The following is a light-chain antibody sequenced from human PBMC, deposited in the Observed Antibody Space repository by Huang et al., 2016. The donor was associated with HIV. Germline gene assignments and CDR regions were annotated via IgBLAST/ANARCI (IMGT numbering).Light chain of an antibody. V-gene: IGKV1-39*01. CDR2: VAS. CDR3: QQSYSALGLT. J-gene: IGKJ4*01. CDR1: QSIGTY. Sequence: DIQMTQSPSSLSASVGDRVTIACRASQSIGTYLNWYQQKPGKAPRLLIHVASRLQSGVPSRFIGSGSGTDFTLTFSSLQPEDFATYYCQQSYSALGLTFGGGTKVGIK.